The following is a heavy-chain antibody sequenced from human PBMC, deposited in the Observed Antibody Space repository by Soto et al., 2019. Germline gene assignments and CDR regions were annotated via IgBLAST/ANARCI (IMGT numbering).Heavy chain of an antibody. J-gene: IGHJ4*02. Sequence: PSETLSLTCTVSGGSISNYYWSWIRQPPGRGLQWIGYIFSSGSTNYNPSLKSRVTISVDTSKNQFSLNLSSVTAADTAVYYCARQRRDFDYWGQGSLVTVSS. CDR2: IFSSGST. V-gene: IGHV4-59*08. CDR1: GGSISNYY. CDR3: ARQRRDFDY.